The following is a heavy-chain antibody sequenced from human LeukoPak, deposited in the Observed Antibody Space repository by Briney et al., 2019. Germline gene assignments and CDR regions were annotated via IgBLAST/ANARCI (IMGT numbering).Heavy chain of an antibody. CDR1: GFTFSTYA. CDR3: AKDTIPYGPGSYDPDY. J-gene: IGHJ4*02. V-gene: IGHV3-23*01. D-gene: IGHD3-10*01. Sequence: GGSLRLSCAASGFTFSTYAMSWVRHAPGKGLEWVSGISGSSSTYYADSVKGRFTISRDNSKNTLYLEMNSLRAEDTAVYYCAKDTIPYGPGSYDPDYWGQGTLVTVSS. CDR2: ISGSSST.